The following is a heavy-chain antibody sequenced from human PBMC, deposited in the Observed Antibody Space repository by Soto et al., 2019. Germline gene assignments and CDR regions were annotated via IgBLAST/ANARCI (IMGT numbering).Heavy chain of an antibody. CDR1: GFSLNTNGVG. CDR2: IYWDDDK. D-gene: IGHD4-17*01. Sequence: QITLKESGPTLVKPTQTLTLTCTFSGFSLNTNGVGVGWIRHPPGKALEWLVIIYWDDDKRYSPYLKSRLTITKDTSKNHVVLTMTNVDPVDTATYYCAHARRGDYNWGAFPIWGQGTMVTVSS. V-gene: IGHV2-5*02. J-gene: IGHJ3*02. CDR3: AHARRGDYNWGAFPI.